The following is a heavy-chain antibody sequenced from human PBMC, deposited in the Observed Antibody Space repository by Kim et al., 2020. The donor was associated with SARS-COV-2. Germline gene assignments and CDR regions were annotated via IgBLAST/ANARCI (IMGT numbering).Heavy chain of an antibody. CDR1: GGSISSGGYY. CDR3: ARGRGLLWFGELLRAVWFDP. CDR2: IYYSGST. V-gene: IGHV4-31*03. Sequence: SETLSLTCTVSGGSISSGGYYWSWIRQHPGKGLEWIGYIYYSGSTYYNPSLKSRVTISVDTSKNQFSLKLSSVTAADTAVYYCARGRGLLWFGELLRAVWFDPWGQGTLVTVSS. D-gene: IGHD3-10*01. J-gene: IGHJ5*02.